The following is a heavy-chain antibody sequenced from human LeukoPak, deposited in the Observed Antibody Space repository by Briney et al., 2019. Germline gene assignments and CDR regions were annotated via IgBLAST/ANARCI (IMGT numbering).Heavy chain of an antibody. CDR3: ARAPRVASVRGVMGYYYYYYMDV. CDR1: GGTFRNYA. CDR2: IIPIFGTA. Sequence: SVKVSCKASGGTFRNYAISWVRQAPGQGLEWMGGIIPIFGTANYAQKFQGRVTITADESTSTAYMELSSLRSEDTAVYYCARAPRVASVRGVMGYYYYYYMDVWGKGTTVTISS. D-gene: IGHD3-10*01. J-gene: IGHJ6*03. V-gene: IGHV1-69*13.